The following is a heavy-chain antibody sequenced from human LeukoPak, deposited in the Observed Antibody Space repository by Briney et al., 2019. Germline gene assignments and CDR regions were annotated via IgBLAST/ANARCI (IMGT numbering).Heavy chain of an antibody. CDR1: GFTFSSYA. D-gene: IGHD3-9*01. V-gene: IGHV3-30-3*01. Sequence: GRSLRLSCAASGFTFSSYAMHWVRQAPGKGLEWVAVISYDGSNKYYADSVKGRFTISRDNSKNTLYLQMNSLRAEDTAVYYCARSKEYDILTGYQTSIDYWGQGTLVTVSS. CDR3: ARSKEYDILTGYQTSIDY. J-gene: IGHJ4*02. CDR2: ISYDGSNK.